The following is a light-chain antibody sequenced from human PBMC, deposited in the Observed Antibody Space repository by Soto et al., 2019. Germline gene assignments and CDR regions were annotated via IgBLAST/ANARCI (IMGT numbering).Light chain of an antibody. CDR2: SSN. Sequence: QLVLTQPPSASGTPGQRVTISCSGSSSNIGSNTVNWYQQLPGTAPKLLIYSSNQRPSGVPDRFSGSRSGTSASLAISGLQSEDEADYYCAAWDDSLSGVVFGGGTKLTVL. CDR1: SSNIGSNT. J-gene: IGLJ2*01. CDR3: AAWDDSLSGVV. V-gene: IGLV1-44*01.